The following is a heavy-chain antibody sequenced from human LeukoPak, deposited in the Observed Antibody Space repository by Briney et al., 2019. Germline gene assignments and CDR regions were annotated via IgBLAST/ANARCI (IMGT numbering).Heavy chain of an antibody. D-gene: IGHD4-11*01. J-gene: IGHJ4*02. CDR2: INPNTGGT. CDR3: ARLDDYSNYRTNY. V-gene: IGHV1-2*06. CDR1: DYTFTNYY. Sequence: GASVKVSCRASDYTFTNYYMHWVRQAPGQGLEWMGRINPNTGGTNYAQKFLGRVTITADESTSTAYMELSSLRSEDTAVYYCARLDDYSNYRTNYWGQGTLVTVSS.